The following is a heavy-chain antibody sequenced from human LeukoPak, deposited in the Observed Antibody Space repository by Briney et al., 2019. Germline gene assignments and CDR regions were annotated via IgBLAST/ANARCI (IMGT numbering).Heavy chain of an antibody. CDR3: ARRRAVADFDY. V-gene: IGHV1-3*01. CDR2: INAGNGNT. Sequence: WMGWINAGNGNTKYSQKFQGRVTITRDTSASTAYMELSSLRSEDTAVYYCARRRAVADFDYWGQGTLVTVSS. J-gene: IGHJ4*02. D-gene: IGHD6-19*01.